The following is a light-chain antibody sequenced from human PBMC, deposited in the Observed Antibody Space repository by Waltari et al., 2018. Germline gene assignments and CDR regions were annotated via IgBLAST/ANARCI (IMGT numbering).Light chain of an antibody. CDR3: AAWDGGLNGLI. V-gene: IGLV1-44*01. J-gene: IGLJ2*01. CDR2: SNN. CDR1: RSNVGSNT. Sequence: QSVRSQPPSESGTPGQRVTISCSGTRSNVGSNTVTWYQHLPGTSPKLLIYSNNHRPSGVPDRVSASKSGTSASLAISGLQSEDEGEYYCAAWDGGLNGLIFGGGTKLTVL.